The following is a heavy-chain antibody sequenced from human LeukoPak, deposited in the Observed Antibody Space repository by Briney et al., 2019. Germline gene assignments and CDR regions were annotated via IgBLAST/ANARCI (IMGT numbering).Heavy chain of an antibody. V-gene: IGHV3-15*01. J-gene: IGHJ4*02. CDR2: IKSKTDGGTT. Sequence: PGGSLRLSCAASGFTFSNAWMSWVRQAPGKGLEWVGRIKSKTDGGTTDYAAPVKGRFTISRDDSKNTLYLQMNSLKTEDTAVYYCTTEDGSIYAFDYWGQGTLVTVSS. CDR1: GFTFSNAW. CDR3: TTEDGSIYAFDY. D-gene: IGHD3-10*01.